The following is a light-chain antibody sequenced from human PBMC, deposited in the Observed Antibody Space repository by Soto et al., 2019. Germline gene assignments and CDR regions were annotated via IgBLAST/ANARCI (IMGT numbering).Light chain of an antibody. V-gene: IGLV1-44*01. Sequence: QSVLTQPPSASGTPGQRVTISCSGSSSNIGSNTVKWYQHLPGTAPKLLIYTNSQRPSGVPDRFSGSKSGTSASLAISGLQYEDEADYYCAAWDDSLDGLVFGTGTKLTVL. CDR3: AAWDDSLDGLV. CDR1: SSNIGSNT. CDR2: TNS. J-gene: IGLJ1*01.